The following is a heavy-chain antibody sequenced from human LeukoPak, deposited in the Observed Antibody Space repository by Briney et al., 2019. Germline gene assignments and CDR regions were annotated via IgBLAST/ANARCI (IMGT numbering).Heavy chain of an antibody. CDR3: ARRIDLAGSTFDY. Sequence: GSLRLSCAASGFTSSTYWMSWVRQPPGKGLEWLGSIYYSGSTSYNPSLKRRVTISVDTSKNQFSLKLSAVTAADTAVYYCARRIDLAGSTFDYWGQGALVTVSS. D-gene: IGHD3-9*01. CDR2: IYYSGST. J-gene: IGHJ4*02. CDR1: GFTSSTYW. V-gene: IGHV4-39*01.